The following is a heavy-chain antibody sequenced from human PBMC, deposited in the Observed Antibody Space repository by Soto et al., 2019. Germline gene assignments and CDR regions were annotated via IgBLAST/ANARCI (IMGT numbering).Heavy chain of an antibody. CDR1: GYTFTRYG. D-gene: IGHD3-22*01. Sequence: XSVKVSCKASGYTFTRYGISWVRQAPGQGLEWMGWISDXNGNKXYAQKLKGRVXXTTDTYTXXDYMELRSMRSDDTAVYYCARDDSSGYYHNFDYWGQGTLVTVSS. CDR3: ARDDSSGYYHNFDY. J-gene: IGHJ4*02. V-gene: IGHV1-18*01. CDR2: ISDXNGNK.